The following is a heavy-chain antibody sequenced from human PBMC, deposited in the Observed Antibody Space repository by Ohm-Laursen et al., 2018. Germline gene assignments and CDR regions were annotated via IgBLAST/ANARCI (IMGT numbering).Heavy chain of an antibody. CDR3: AKEYYYDSSGYSL. Sequence: SLRLSCTASGFTFSNYWMSWVRQTPGKGLEWVANIKQDGGEKNFADSVKGRFTISRDNSKNTLYLQMNSLRAEDTAVYYCAKEYYYDSSGYSLWGQGTLVTVSS. D-gene: IGHD3-22*01. V-gene: IGHV3-7*03. J-gene: IGHJ4*02. CDR2: IKQDGGEK. CDR1: GFTFSNYW.